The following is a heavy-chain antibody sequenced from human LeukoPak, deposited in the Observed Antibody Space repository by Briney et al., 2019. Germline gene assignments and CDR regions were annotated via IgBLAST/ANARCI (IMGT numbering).Heavy chain of an antibody. CDR2: IIPIFGTA. V-gene: IGHV1-69*06. CDR3: ASMGMTGLTTVTTSGAFDI. CDR1: GGTFSSYA. Sequence: SVKVSCKASGGTFSSYAISWVRQAPGQGLEWMGRIIPIFGTANYAQKFQGRVTITADKSTSTAYMELSSLRSEDTAVYYCASMGMTGLTTVTTSGAFDIWGQGTMVTVSS. D-gene: IGHD4-17*01. J-gene: IGHJ3*02.